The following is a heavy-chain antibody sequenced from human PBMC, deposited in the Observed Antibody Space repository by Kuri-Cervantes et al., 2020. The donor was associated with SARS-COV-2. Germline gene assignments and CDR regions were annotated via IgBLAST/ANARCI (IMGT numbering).Heavy chain of an antibody. J-gene: IGHJ4*02. D-gene: IGHD6-6*01. CDR1: GGSISSYY. CDR2: IYYSGST. Sequence: SETLSLTCTVSGGSISSYYWSWIRQPPGKGLEWIGYIYYSGSTNYNPSLESRVTISLDTSRNQFSLKLSSVTAADTAVYYCARQGGYSSSSLDYWGQGTLVTVSS. CDR3: ARQGGYSSSSLDY. V-gene: IGHV4-59*08.